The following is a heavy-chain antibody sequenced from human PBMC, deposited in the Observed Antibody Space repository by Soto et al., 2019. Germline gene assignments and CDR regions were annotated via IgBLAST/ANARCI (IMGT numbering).Heavy chain of an antibody. V-gene: IGHV1-24*01. CDR1: GYTLTELS. CDR2: FDPEDGET. J-gene: IGHJ4*02. D-gene: IGHD3-9*01. Sequence: ASVKVSCKVSGYTLTELSMHWVRQAPGRGLEWMGGFDPEDGETIYAQKFQGGVTMTEDTSTDTAYMELSSLRSEDTAVYYCAPYDILTGYPSWGQGTLVTVSS. CDR3: APYDILTGYPS.